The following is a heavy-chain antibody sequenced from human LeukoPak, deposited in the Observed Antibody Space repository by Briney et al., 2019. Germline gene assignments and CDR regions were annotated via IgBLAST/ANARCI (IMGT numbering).Heavy chain of an antibody. J-gene: IGHJ4*02. V-gene: IGHV1-8*01. Sequence: ASVKVSCKASGYTFTSHDINWVRQATGQGLEWMGWMNPNSGYTGYEQKFQGRVTMTRDTSTSTAYMELSSLRSEDTAVYYCARGGSSYNDEHEEFDYWGQGTVVTVSS. D-gene: IGHD3-22*01. CDR2: MNPNSGYT. CDR1: GYTFTSHD. CDR3: ARGGSSYNDEHEEFDY.